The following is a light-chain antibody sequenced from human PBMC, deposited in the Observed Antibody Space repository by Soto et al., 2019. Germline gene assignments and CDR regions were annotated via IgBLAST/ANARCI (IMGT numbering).Light chain of an antibody. J-gene: IGKJ2*01. V-gene: IGKV3-15*01. CDR1: QSIAEK. Sequence: ILMTQSPDTLSVSPGERATLACRASQSIAEKVVWYQQRPGQAPRLLIYAASTRATGVPARFSGSGSGTEFTLTINSLQSEDFALYYCHQYNNWPPGTFGQGTKVDIK. CDR2: AAS. CDR3: HQYNNWPPGT.